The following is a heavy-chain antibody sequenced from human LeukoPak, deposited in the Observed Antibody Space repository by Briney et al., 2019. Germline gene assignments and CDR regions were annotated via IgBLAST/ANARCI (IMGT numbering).Heavy chain of an antibody. CDR2: IVVGSGNT. Sequence: ASVKVSCKASGFTFSSSGVQWGRQARGQPLEFIGWIVVGSGNTNYAQKFQGRVTITRDMSTGTAYMELSSLRSADTAVYYCPADRHRTRPRCYPYNLDHWGQRTLVTVSS. V-gene: IGHV1-58*01. CDR3: PADRHRTRPRCYPYNLDH. J-gene: IGHJ4*02. CDR1: GFTFSSSG. D-gene: IGHD2-15*01.